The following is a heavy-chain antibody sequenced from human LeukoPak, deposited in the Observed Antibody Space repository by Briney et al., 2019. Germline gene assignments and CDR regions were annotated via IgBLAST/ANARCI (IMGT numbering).Heavy chain of an antibody. Sequence: KTSETLSLTCTVSGGSISSYHWSWIRQPPGKGLEWIGYIYYSGSTNYNPSLKSRVTISVDTSKNQFSLKLSSVTAADTAVYYCAREGTAGTAFDIWGQGTMVTVSS. D-gene: IGHD6-13*01. CDR1: GGSISSYH. J-gene: IGHJ3*02. CDR3: AREGTAGTAFDI. CDR2: IYYSGST. V-gene: IGHV4-59*01.